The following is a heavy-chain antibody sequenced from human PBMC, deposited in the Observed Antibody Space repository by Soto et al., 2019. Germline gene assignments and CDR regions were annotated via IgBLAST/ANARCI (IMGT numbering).Heavy chain of an antibody. Sequence: SETLSLTCTVSGGSISSGGYYWSWIRQPPGKGLEWIGYIYYSGNTYYNPSLTSRVTISVDTSKNQFSLKLSSVTAADTAVYYCARVSIVGATVFDYWGLGTLVTVSS. CDR1: GGSISSGGYY. CDR2: IYYSGNT. D-gene: IGHD1-26*01. V-gene: IGHV4-30-4*01. CDR3: ARVSIVGATVFDY. J-gene: IGHJ4*02.